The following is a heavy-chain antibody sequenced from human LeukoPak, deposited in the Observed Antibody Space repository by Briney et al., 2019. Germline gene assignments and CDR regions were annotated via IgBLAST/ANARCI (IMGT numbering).Heavy chain of an antibody. D-gene: IGHD1-14*01. Sequence: KPSETLSLTCTVSGGSISSYYWSWIRQPPGKGLEWIGYIYYSGSTNYNPSLKSRVTISVDTSKNQFSLKLSSVTAADTAVYYCARDSLGRNRSYWFDPWGQGTLVTVSS. CDR1: GGSISSYY. J-gene: IGHJ5*02. V-gene: IGHV4-59*01. CDR2: IYYSGST. CDR3: ARDSLGRNRSYWFDP.